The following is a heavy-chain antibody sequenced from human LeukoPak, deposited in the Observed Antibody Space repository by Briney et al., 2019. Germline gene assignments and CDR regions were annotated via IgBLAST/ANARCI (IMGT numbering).Heavy chain of an antibody. Sequence: ASVTVSYKASGGTFISYAISWVRQAPGQGLEWMGGIIPIFGTANYAQKFQGRVTITADESTSTAYMELSSLRSDDTAVYYCSYYDLLTGSDYWGQGTLVTVSS. CDR2: IIPIFGTA. CDR3: SYYDLLTGSDY. J-gene: IGHJ4*02. CDR1: GGTFISYA. V-gene: IGHV1-69*13. D-gene: IGHD3-9*01.